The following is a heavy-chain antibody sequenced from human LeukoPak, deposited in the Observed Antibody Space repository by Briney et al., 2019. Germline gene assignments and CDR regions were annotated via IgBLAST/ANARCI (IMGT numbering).Heavy chain of an antibody. D-gene: IGHD3-3*01. J-gene: IGHJ6*02. CDR1: GGSISSYY. V-gene: IGHV4-59*08. Sequence: PSETLSLTCTVSGGSISSYYWSWIRQPPGKGLEWIGYIYYSGSTNYNPSLKSRVTISVDTSKNQFSLKLGSVTAADAAVYYCARSASITIFGVVIPSGMDVWGQGTTVTVSS. CDR3: ARSASITIFGVVIPSGMDV. CDR2: IYYSGST.